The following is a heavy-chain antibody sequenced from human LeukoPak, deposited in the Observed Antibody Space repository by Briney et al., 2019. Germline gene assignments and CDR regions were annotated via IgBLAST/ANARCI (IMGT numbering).Heavy chain of an antibody. CDR1: GFTFSYYS. CDR3: ARQGDTASWYFDY. V-gene: IGHV3-30-3*01. D-gene: IGHD2-21*02. CDR2: ISYDGDNK. Sequence: GSLRLSCAASGFTFSYYSMHWVRQAPGKGLEWVAVISYDGDNKDYADSVKGQVTISRDNSKSTQYLQMDSVGPADTAVYYCARQGDTASWYFDYWGQGTLVTVSS. J-gene: IGHJ4*02.